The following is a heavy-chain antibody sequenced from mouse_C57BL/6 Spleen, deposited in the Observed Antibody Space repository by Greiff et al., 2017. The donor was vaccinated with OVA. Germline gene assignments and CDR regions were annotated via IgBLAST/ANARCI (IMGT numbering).Heavy chain of an antibody. CDR3: ARGPHQDD. CDR1: GFTFSSYA. Sequence: EVQLVESGGGLVKPGGSLKLSCAASGFTFSSYAMSWVRQTPEKRLEWVATISDGGSYTYYPDNVKGRFTISRDNAKNNLYLQMSHLKSEDTAMYYCARGPHQDDWGQGTTLTVAS. V-gene: IGHV5-4*01. J-gene: IGHJ2*01. CDR2: ISDGGSYT.